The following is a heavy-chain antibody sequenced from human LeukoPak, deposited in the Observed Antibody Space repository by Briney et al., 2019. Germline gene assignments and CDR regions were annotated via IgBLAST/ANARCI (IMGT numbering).Heavy chain of an antibody. CDR2: IKTKGDGGTT. CDR1: GFSFSNVW. V-gene: IGHV3-15*07. Sequence: GGSLRLSCAASGFSFSNVWMNWVRQAPGKGLEWVGRIKTKGDGGTTDYAAPVKGRITISRDDSKNTLYLQMNSLKTEDTAVYYCTTAGWELYYFDYWGQGTLVTVSS. J-gene: IGHJ4*02. D-gene: IGHD1-26*01. CDR3: TTAGWELYYFDY.